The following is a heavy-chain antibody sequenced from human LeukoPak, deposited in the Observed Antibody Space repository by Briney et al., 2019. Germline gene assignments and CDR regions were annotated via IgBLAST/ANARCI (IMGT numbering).Heavy chain of an antibody. V-gene: IGHV3-21*01. Sequence: GGSLRLSCAVSGFTFSTYSMNWVRQAPGKGLEWVSSISSSSSYIYYADSVKGRFTISRDNAKNSLYLQMNSLRAEDTAVYYCARVGIFGVADDAFDIWGQGTMVTVSS. J-gene: IGHJ3*02. D-gene: IGHD3-3*01. CDR1: GFTFSTYS. CDR3: ARVGIFGVADDAFDI. CDR2: ISSSSSYI.